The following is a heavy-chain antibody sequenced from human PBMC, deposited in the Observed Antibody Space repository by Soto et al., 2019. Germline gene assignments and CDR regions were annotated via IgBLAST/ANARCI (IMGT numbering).Heavy chain of an antibody. CDR3: ARITGGWLGGMDV. CDR1: GGSISSGGYY. V-gene: IGHV4-31*03. CDR2: IYYSGST. J-gene: IGHJ6*02. D-gene: IGHD6-19*01. Sequence: QVQLQQSGPGLVKPSQTLSLTCTVSGGSISSGGYYWSWIRHHPGKRLEWIGYIYYSGSTYYNPSLQSRVTLAVDRSKNESSWKVSSVTAADTAVYCCARITGGWLGGMDVWGQGTTVTVS.